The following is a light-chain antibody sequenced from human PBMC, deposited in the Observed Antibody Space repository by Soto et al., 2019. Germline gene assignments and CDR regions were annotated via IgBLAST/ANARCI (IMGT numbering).Light chain of an antibody. CDR1: TGAVTSGHF. V-gene: IGLV7-46*01. Sequence: QAVVTQEPSLTGSPGGTVTLTCGSSTGAVTSGHFPYWIQQKPGQAPRTLICDTSNKHSWTPARFSGSLLGGKAALTLSGAQPEDEADYYCLLAYSGARIFGGGTKLTVL. J-gene: IGLJ2*01. CDR2: DTS. CDR3: LLAYSGARI.